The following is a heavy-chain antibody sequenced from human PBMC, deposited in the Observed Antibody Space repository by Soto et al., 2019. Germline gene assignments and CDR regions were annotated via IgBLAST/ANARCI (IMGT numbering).Heavy chain of an antibody. J-gene: IGHJ6*03. CDR3: ARDSLYGSGSYYPYYYYYMDV. Sequence: QVQLVQSGAEVKKPGASVKVSCKASGYTFTSYGISWVRQAPGQGLEWMGWISAYNGNTNYAQKLQGRVTMTTDTSTSTAYMELRSLRSADTAVYYCARDSLYGSGSYYPYYYYYMDVWGKGTTVTVSS. CDR1: GYTFTSYG. D-gene: IGHD3-10*01. CDR2: ISAYNGNT. V-gene: IGHV1-18*01.